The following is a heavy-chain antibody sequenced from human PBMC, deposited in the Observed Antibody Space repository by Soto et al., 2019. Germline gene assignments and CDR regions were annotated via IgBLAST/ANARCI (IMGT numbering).Heavy chain of an antibody. V-gene: IGHV3-48*01. CDR3: ARLPRLRSPP. D-gene: IGHD3-3*01. Sequence: GGSLRLSCAASGFTFSSYSMNWVRQAPGKGLEWVSYISSSSSTIYYADSVKGRFTISRDNAKNSLYLQMNSLRAEDTAVYYCARLPRLRSPPWGQGTLVTVSS. J-gene: IGHJ5*02. CDR1: GFTFSSYS. CDR2: ISSSSSTI.